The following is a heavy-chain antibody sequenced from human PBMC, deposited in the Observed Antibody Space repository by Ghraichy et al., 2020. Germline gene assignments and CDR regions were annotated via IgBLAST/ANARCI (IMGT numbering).Heavy chain of an antibody. J-gene: IGHJ6*03. D-gene: IGHD6-6*01. CDR3: AASSSGYYYYYMDV. V-gene: IGHV3-23*01. CDR2: ISASGGGT. CDR1: YA. Sequence: GGSLRLSCAVSYAMSWVRQAPGKGLEWVSGISASGGGTYYADSVKGRFTISRDNSKNTLYLQMNSLRAEDTAVYYCAASSSGYYYYYMDVWGKGTTVTVSS.